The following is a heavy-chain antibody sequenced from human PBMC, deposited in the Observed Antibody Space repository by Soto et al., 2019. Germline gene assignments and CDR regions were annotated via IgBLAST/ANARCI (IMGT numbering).Heavy chain of an antibody. D-gene: IGHD3-10*01. CDR2: IIPIFGTA. V-gene: IGHV1-69*13. J-gene: IGHJ3*02. CDR1: GGTFSSYA. Sequence: SVKVSCKASGGTFSSYAISWVRQAPGQGLEWMGGIIPIFGTANYAQKFQGRVTITADESTSTAYMELSSLRSEDTAVYYCARGGGGYYYGSGSYNAFGIWGQGTMVTVSS. CDR3: ARGGGGYYYGSGSYNAFGI.